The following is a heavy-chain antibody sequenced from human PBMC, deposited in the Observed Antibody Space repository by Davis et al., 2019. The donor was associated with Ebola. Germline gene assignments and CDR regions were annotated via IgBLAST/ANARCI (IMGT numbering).Heavy chain of an antibody. Sequence: PSETLSLTCTVSGGSISSGGYYWSWIRQHSGKGLEWIGYIYYSGSTYYNPSLKSRVTISVDTSKNQFSLKLSSVTAADTAVYYCARDRKPGPPLDWGQGTLVTVSS. V-gene: IGHV4-31*03. CDR2: IYYSGST. D-gene: IGHD6-13*01. J-gene: IGHJ4*02. CDR3: ARDRKPGPPLD. CDR1: GGSISSGGYY.